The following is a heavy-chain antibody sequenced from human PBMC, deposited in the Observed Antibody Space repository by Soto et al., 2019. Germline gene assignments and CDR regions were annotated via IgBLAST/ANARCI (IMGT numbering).Heavy chain of an antibody. CDR1: GDSVSSNSAA. J-gene: IGHJ3*02. Sequence: KQSQTLSLTCAISGDSVSSNSAAWNWIRQSPSRGLEWLGRTYYRSKWYNDYAVSVKSRITINPDTSKNQFSLQLNSVTPEDTAVYYCAREGGYCSGGSCLDAFDIWGQGTMVTVSS. CDR2: TYYRSKWYN. D-gene: IGHD2-15*01. V-gene: IGHV6-1*01. CDR3: AREGGYCSGGSCLDAFDI.